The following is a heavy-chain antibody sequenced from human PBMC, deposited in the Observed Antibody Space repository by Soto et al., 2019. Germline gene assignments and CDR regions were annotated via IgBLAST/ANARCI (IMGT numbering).Heavy chain of an antibody. CDR2: AYHSGLT. J-gene: IGHJ6*02. D-gene: IGHD5-12*01. CDR3: ARENYCDYDRLKRSRYVYYGMDV. V-gene: IGHV4-59*01. CDR1: GGTTSSFF. Sequence: PSETLSLTCSVYGGTTSSFFWSWIRPSPGKGLEWIGNAYHSGLTNYNPSLRRRVTIPVDTLKTQFSLTLTSVTAADTAIYYGARENYCDYDRLKRSRYVYYGMDVWGQGTTVTVSS.